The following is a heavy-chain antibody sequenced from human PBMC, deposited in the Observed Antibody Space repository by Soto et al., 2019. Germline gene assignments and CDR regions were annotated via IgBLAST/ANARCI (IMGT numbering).Heavy chain of an antibody. Sequence: EVQLVESGGGLVKPGGSLRLSCVASGFTFSGYSINWVRQAPGKGLEWVSYISGPSIYIYYADSVKGRFTIYRDNAKSAKYLQRNTLRAEDTAVYYCARGFRNGFNVWGQWTTVSVS. V-gene: IGHV3-21*01. D-gene: IGHD2-8*01. CDR2: ISGPSIYI. J-gene: IGHJ6*02. CDR3: ARGFRNGFNV. CDR1: GFTFSGYS.